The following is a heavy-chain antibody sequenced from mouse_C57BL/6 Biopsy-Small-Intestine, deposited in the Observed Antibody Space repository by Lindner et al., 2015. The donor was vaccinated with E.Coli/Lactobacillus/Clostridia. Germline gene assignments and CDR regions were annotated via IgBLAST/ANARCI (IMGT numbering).Heavy chain of an antibody. J-gene: IGHJ1*03. Sequence: VQLQESGAGLARPGASVKLSCKASGYTFTNYGICWLKQRTGQGLEWIGEIYRRSGNIYYNEKFKDKATLTADKSSNTAYMELRSLTSEDSAVYFCAYGDYGYFDVWGTGTTVTVSS. D-gene: IGHD2-13*01. CDR3: AYGDYGYFDV. CDR2: IYRRSGNI. CDR1: GYTFTNYG. V-gene: IGHV1-81*01.